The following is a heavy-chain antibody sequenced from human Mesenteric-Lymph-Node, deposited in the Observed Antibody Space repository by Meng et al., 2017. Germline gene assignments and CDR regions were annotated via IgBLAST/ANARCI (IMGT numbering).Heavy chain of an antibody. CDR3: ARIVYSSGWYVDY. Sequence: GESLKISCAASGFTFSSYAMHWVRQAPGKGLEWVAVISYDGSNKYYADSVEGRFTISRDNSKNTLYLQMNSLRAEDTAVYYCARIVYSSGWYVDYWGQGTLVTVSS. CDR1: GFTFSSYA. V-gene: IGHV3-30*01. CDR2: ISYDGSNK. J-gene: IGHJ4*02. D-gene: IGHD6-19*01.